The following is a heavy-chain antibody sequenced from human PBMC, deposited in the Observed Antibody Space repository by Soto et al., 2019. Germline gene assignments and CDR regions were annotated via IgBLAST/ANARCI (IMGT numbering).Heavy chain of an antibody. CDR1: GGSISSYY. CDR2: IYYSGST. CDR3: ARPGWRNAPYDAFDI. Sequence: QVQLQESGPGLVKPSETLSLTCTVSGGSISSYYWSWIRQPPGKGLEWIGYIYYSGSTNYNPSLRSRVTISIDTSKNQVSLKLSSVTAADTAVYYCARPGWRNAPYDAFDIWGQGTMVTVSS. J-gene: IGHJ3*02. V-gene: IGHV4-59*01. D-gene: IGHD6-19*01.